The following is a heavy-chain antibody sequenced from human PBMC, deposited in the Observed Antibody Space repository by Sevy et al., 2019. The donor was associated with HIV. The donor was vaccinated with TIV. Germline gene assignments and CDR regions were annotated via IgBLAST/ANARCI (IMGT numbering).Heavy chain of an antibody. J-gene: IGHJ4*02. CDR3: AKNTAVVGTGGFDY. CDR2: IQYDGNNK. CDR1: GFTFSNSA. V-gene: IGHV3-30*02. D-gene: IGHD2-15*01. Sequence: GGSLRLSCAASGFTFSNSAMHWVRQAPGQGLEWVAFIQYDGNNKYYADSVKGRFTISRDNSKNTLYLQMNSLRNEDTAVYYSAKNTAVVGTGGFDYWGQGTMVTVSS.